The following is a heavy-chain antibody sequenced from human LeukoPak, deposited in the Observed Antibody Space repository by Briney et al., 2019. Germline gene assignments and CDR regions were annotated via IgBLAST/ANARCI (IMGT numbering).Heavy chain of an antibody. CDR1: GGSISSYY. CDR2: IYYSGST. V-gene: IGHV4-59*01. CDR3: ARDGYYYDTSGYLFDF. D-gene: IGHD3-22*01. J-gene: IGHJ4*02. Sequence: SETLSLTCTVSGGSISSYYWSWIRQPPGKGLEWIGYIYYSGSTNYNPSLKSRVTISVDTSKNQFSLKLSSVTAADTAVYYCARDGYYYDTSGYLFDFWGQGTLVTVSS.